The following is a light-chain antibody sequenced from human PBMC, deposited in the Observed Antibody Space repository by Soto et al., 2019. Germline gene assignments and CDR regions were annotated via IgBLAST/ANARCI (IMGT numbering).Light chain of an antibody. J-gene: IGKJ5*01. CDR3: QQRNSWPVT. CDR1: ETISSY. V-gene: IGKV3-11*01. Sequence: EIVLTQSPATLSLSPGERATLSCWASETISSYLAWYQQKPGQAPRLLIYDSSNRATGIPARFSGSGSGTDFTLTISSLEPEDFAVYYCQQRNSWPVTFGQGTRLEIK. CDR2: DSS.